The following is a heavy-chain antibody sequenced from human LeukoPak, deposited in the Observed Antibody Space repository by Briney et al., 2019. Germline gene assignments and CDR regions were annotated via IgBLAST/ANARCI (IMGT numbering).Heavy chain of an antibody. J-gene: IGHJ4*02. CDR2: INPSGGST. CDR3: ARARQDGSGFQPFDY. CDR1: GYTFTSYY. D-gene: IGHD3-10*01. Sequence: ASVKVSCKASGYTFTSYYMHWVRQAPGQGPEWMGIINPSGGSTSYAQKFQGRVTMTRDMSTSTVYMELSSLRSEDMAVYYCARARQDGSGFQPFDYWGQGTLVTVSS. V-gene: IGHV1-46*01.